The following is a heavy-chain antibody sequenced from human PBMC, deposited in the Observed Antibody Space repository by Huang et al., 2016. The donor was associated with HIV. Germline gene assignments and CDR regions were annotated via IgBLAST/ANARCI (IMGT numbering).Heavy chain of an antibody. CDR1: GSTFTSYW. D-gene: IGHD3-22*01. Sequence: QIQLMQSGPELKQPGASVKVSCKASGSTFTSYWITWVRQAPGQGPEGSGWISASSGCTEYAQKFQGKFTLTTDTSTNIAYMELGSLGSDDTAKYYCARDPKYHRIGYYRQRRGIDIWGQGTMVIVSS. CDR3: ARDPKYHRIGYYRQRRGIDI. V-gene: IGHV1-18*01. CDR2: ISASSGCT. J-gene: IGHJ3*02.